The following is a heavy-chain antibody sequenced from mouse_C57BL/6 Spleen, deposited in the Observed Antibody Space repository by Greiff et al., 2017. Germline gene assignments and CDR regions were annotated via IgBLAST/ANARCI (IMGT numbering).Heavy chain of an antibody. Sequence: EVQLQQSGPELVKPGASVKISCKASGYTFTDYYMNWVKQSHGKSLEWIGDINPNNGGTSYNQKFKGKATLTVDKSSSTAYMELRSLTSEDSAVYYCARGDYYGSSRDYWGQGTTLAVSS. CDR1: GYTFTDYY. J-gene: IGHJ2*01. CDR3: ARGDYYGSSRDY. CDR2: INPNNGGT. D-gene: IGHD1-1*01. V-gene: IGHV1-26*01.